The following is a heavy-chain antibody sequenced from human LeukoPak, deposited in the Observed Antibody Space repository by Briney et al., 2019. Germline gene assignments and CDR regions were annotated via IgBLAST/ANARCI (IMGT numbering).Heavy chain of an antibody. CDR1: SDSIRNNY. J-gene: IGHJ4*02. CDR2: IYDSGST. Sequence: SETLSLTCSVSSDSIRNNYWTWIRQPPGKRLEWIGYIYDSGSTKYNPSLKSRVTFSVDTSKNQFSLQLSSVTAADTAVYYCARGYYDGSGYSVPFDHWGQGMLVTVSS. CDR3: ARGYYDGSGYSVPFDH. V-gene: IGHV4-59*01. D-gene: IGHD3-22*01.